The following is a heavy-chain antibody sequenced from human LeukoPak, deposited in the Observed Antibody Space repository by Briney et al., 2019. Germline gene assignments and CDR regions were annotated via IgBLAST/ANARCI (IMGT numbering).Heavy chain of an antibody. CDR3: ARELYCSGGSCYSDNRFDP. CDR2: INPNSGGT. Sequence: ASVKVSCKASGYTFTGYYMHWVRQAPGQGLEWMGWINPNSGGTNYAQKFQGRVTMTRDTSISTAYMELSRLRSDDTAVYYCARELYCSGGSCYSDNRFDPWGQGTLVTVSS. D-gene: IGHD2-15*01. CDR1: GYTFTGYY. V-gene: IGHV1-2*02. J-gene: IGHJ5*02.